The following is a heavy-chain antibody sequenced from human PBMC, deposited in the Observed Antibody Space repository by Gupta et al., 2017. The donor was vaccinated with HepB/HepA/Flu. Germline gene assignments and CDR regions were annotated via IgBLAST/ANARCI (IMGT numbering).Heavy chain of an antibody. J-gene: IGHJ3*02. CDR2: INPSGGST. Sequence: QVQLVQSGAEVKKPGASVKVSCKASGYTFTSYYMHWVRQAPGQGLEWMGIINPSGGSTSYAQKFQGRVTMTRDTSTSTVYMELSSLRSEDTAVYYCARDFSIAARPLAFDIWGQGTMVTVSS. V-gene: IGHV1-46*01. D-gene: IGHD6-6*01. CDR1: GYTFTSYY. CDR3: ARDFSIAARPLAFDI.